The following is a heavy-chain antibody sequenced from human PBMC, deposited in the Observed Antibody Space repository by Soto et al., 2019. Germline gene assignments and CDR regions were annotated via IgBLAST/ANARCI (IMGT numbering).Heavy chain of an antibody. CDR1: GYSFTSNW. CDR3: ARHRLRETTLDY. Sequence: RGESLKISCKGSGYSFTSNWISWVRQMPGKGLEWMGRIDPSDSYTNYSPSFQGHVTISTDKSISTAYLHWSSLKASDTAIFYCARHRLRETTLDYWGQGTLVTVSS. CDR2: IDPSDSYT. V-gene: IGHV5-10-1*01. J-gene: IGHJ4*02. D-gene: IGHD4-17*01.